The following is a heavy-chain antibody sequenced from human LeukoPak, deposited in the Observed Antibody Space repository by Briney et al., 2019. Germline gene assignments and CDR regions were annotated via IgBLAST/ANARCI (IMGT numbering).Heavy chain of an antibody. CDR3: AREPTYTNSWYTSCDY. J-gene: IGHJ4*02. D-gene: IGHD6-19*01. CDR1: GFSFSDYY. Sequence: GGSLRLSCAVSGFSFSDYYMSWIRQAPGKGLEWVSYISSSGSTIFYAASVKGRFTISRDNAKNSLYLQMSSLRAEDTAVYYCAREPTYTNSWYTSCDYWGQGTLVTVSS. V-gene: IGHV3-11*04. CDR2: ISSSGSTI.